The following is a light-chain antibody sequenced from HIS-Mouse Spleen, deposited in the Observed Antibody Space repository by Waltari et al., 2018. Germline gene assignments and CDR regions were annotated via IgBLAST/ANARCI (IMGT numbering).Light chain of an antibody. V-gene: IGLV2-8*01. CDR3: SSYAGSNNYV. J-gene: IGLJ1*01. Sequence: QSALTQPPSASGSPGQSVTISCTGTSSDVGGYNYVSWYQHPPGKTPKLIIYEVSTRPSGVPDRFSGSKSGNAASLTVSGLQAEDEADYYCSSYAGSNNYVFGTGTKVTVL. CDR2: EVS. CDR1: SSDVGGYNY.